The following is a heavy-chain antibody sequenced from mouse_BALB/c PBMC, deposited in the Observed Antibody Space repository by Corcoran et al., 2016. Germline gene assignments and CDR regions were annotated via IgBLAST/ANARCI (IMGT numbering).Heavy chain of an antibody. J-gene: IGHJ3*01. CDR2: IYWDDDK. CDR1: GFSLSTSGMG. Sequence: QVTLKESGPGILLPSQTLSLTCSFSGFSLSTSGMGVSWIRQPSGKGLEWLAHIYWDDDKRYNPSLKSRLTISKDTSSNQVFLKITSVDTADTATYYCAAYYRYDVAYWGQGTLVTVSA. V-gene: IGHV8-12*01. D-gene: IGHD2-14*01. CDR3: AAYYRYDVAY.